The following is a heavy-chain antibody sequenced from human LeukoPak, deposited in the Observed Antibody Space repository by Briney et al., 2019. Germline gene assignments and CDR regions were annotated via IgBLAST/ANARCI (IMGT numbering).Heavy chain of an antibody. Sequence: GGSLRLSCVASGFTFSSYWMSWVRQAPGKGLEWVANIKQDGSEKYYVDSVKGRFTISRDNAKNSLYLQMNSLRAEDTAVYYCAREGIVATIPFDYWGQGTLVTVSS. V-gene: IGHV3-7*01. CDR2: IKQDGSEK. D-gene: IGHD5-12*01. CDR1: GFTFSSYW. J-gene: IGHJ4*02. CDR3: AREGIVATIPFDY.